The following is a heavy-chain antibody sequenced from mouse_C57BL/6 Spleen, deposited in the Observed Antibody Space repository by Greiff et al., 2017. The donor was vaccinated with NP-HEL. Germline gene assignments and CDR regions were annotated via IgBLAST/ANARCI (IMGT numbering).Heavy chain of an antibody. D-gene: IGHD2-2*01. V-gene: IGHV5-17*01. CDR1: GFTFSDYG. J-gene: IGHJ3*01. CDR3: ARPSMVTTKWFAY. Sequence: EVQLVESGGGLVKPGGSLKLSCAASGFTFSDYGMHWVRQAPEKGLEWVAYISSGSSTIYYADTVKGRFTISRDNAKNTLFLQMTSLRSEDTAMYYCARPSMVTTKWFAYWGQGTLVTVSA. CDR2: ISSGSSTI.